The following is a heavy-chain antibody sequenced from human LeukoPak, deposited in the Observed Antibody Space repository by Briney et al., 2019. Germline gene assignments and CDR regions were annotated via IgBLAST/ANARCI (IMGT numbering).Heavy chain of an antibody. J-gene: IGHJ6*02. CDR3: ASYPRIAAAANYGMDV. V-gene: IGHV4-39*01. D-gene: IGHD6-13*01. CDR2: IYYNGST. Sequence: PSETLSLTCTVSGGSISSSSYYWGWIRQPPGKGLEWIGSIYYNGSTYYNPSLKSRVTISVDTSKNQFSLKLSSVTAADTAVYYCASYPRIAAAANYGMDVWGQGTTVTVSS. CDR1: GGSISSSSYY.